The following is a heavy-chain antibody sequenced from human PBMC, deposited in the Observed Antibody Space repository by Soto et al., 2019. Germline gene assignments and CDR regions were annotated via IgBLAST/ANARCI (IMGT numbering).Heavy chain of an antibody. CDR1: GGSVSSGSYY. J-gene: IGHJ5*02. CDR2: IYYSGST. Sequence: QVQLQESGPGLVKPSETLSLTCTVSGGSVSSGSYYWSWIRQPPGKGLEGIGYIYYSGSTNYNPSLKSRVTISGDTSKTQFSLKLSSVTAADTAVYYCARVSYYYDSSGYPTYWFDPWGQGTLVTVSS. V-gene: IGHV4-61*01. CDR3: ARVSYYYDSSGYPTYWFDP. D-gene: IGHD3-22*01.